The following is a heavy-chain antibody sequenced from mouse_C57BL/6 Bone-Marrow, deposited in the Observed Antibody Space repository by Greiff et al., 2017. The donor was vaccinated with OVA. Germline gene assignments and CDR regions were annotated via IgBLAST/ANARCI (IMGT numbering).Heavy chain of an antibody. CDR2: ISSGGDYI. CDR3: TRGRDYDKFDY. Sequence: EVQGVESGEGLVKPGGSLKLSCAASGFTFSSYAMSWVRQTPEKRLEWVAYISSGGDYIYYADTVKGRFTISRDNARNTLYLQMSSLKSEDTAMYYCTRGRDYDKFDYWGQGTTLTVSS. CDR1: GFTFSSYA. V-gene: IGHV5-9-1*02. J-gene: IGHJ2*01. D-gene: IGHD2-4*01.